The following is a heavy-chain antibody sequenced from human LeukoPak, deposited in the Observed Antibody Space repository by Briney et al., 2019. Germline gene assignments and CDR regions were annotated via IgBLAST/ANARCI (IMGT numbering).Heavy chain of an antibody. CDR1: GGSFSGYY. D-gene: IGHD2-15*01. CDR2: IYHSGST. V-gene: IGHV4-59*01. CDR3: ARSVEGYCSGGSCYSYYYYMDV. Sequence: SETLSLTCAVYGGSFSGYYWSWIRQPPGKGLEWIGYIYHSGSTNYNPSLKSRVTMSVDTSKNQFSLKLSSVTAADTAVYYCARSVEGYCSGGSCYSYYYYMDVWGKGTTVTVSS. J-gene: IGHJ6*03.